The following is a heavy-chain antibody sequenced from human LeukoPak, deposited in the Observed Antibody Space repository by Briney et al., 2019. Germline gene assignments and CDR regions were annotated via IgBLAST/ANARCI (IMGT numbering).Heavy chain of an antibody. Sequence: GGSLRLSCAASGFTFSSYWMSWVRQAPGKGLEWVANIKQDGSEKYYVDSVKGRFTISRDNAKNSLYLQMNSLRAEDTAVYYCAREDKSSTSWPGYYYYYGMDVWGQGTTVTVSS. CDR3: AREDKSSTSWPGYYYYYGMDV. D-gene: IGHD2-2*01. J-gene: IGHJ6*02. CDR2: IKQDGSEK. CDR1: GFTFSSYW. V-gene: IGHV3-7*01.